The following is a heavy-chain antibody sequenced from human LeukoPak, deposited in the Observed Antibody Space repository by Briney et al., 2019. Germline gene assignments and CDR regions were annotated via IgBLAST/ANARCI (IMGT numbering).Heavy chain of an antibody. J-gene: IGHJ6*03. CDR3: AKGVGCSGGSCHYYYYMDV. D-gene: IGHD2-15*01. Sequence: GGSLRLSCAASGFTFSSYAMSWVRQAPGKGLEWVSAISGSGGSTYYADSVKGRFTISRDNSKNTLYLQMNSLRAEDTAVYYCAKGVGCSGGSCHYYYYMDVWGKGTTVTVSS. V-gene: IGHV3-23*01. CDR2: ISGSGGST. CDR1: GFTFSSYA.